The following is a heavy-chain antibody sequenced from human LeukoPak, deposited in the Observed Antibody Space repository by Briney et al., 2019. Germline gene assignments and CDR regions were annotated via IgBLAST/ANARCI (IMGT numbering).Heavy chain of an antibody. Sequence: PSETLSLTCSVSGDPISGYYWSWIRQPPGKGLQWIGYIFYSGGTNYNLSLKSRVTISVDTSKNQFSLKLSSVTAADTAVYYCARMSSSWYWFDPWGQGTLVTVSS. CDR1: GDPISGYY. CDR2: IFYSGGT. CDR3: ARMSSSWYWFDP. J-gene: IGHJ5*02. D-gene: IGHD6-13*01. V-gene: IGHV4-59*01.